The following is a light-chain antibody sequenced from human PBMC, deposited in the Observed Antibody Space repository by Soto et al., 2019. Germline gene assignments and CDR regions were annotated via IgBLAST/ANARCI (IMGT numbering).Light chain of an antibody. Sequence: EIVLKQSPGTLSLSQGERATLSCRASQSFSSSYLAWYQQKPGQAPRLLIYGASSRATGIPDRFSGSGSGTEFTLTISSLQSEDFAVYYCQQYDSSPPITFGQGTRLEIK. CDR3: QQYDSSPPIT. V-gene: IGKV3-20*01. CDR1: QSFSSSY. J-gene: IGKJ5*01. CDR2: GAS.